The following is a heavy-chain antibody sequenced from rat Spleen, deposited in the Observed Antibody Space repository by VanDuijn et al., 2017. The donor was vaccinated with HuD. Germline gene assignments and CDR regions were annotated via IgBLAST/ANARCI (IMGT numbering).Heavy chain of an antibody. J-gene: IGHJ3*01. Sequence: EVQVKESGPGLVQPSQTLSLTCTVSGISFTDYSVHWIRQPPGKSLVWMGTMWSGGGTSYNSAVQSRLSISRDTSKSQIFLKMNSLQTEDTASYYCARAGRNWELAYWGQGTLVTVSS. CDR3: ARAGRNWELAY. CDR1: GISFTDYS. V-gene: IGHV2S63*01. D-gene: IGHD5-1*01. CDR2: MWSGGGT.